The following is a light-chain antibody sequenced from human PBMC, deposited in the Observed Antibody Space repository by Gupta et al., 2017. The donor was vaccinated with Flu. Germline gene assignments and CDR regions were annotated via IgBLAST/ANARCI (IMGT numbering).Light chain of an antibody. Sequence: ETMMTQSPATLSGSPGERATLSCRASESVGSNLAWHQQRPGQAPRLLISGASTRATGIPARFSGSGSGTEFTLNISSLQSEDSAIYYCQQYNNWPPYTLGQGTKVEI. CDR2: GAS. CDR1: ESVGSN. CDR3: QQYNNWPPYT. J-gene: IGKJ1*01. V-gene: IGKV3-15*01.